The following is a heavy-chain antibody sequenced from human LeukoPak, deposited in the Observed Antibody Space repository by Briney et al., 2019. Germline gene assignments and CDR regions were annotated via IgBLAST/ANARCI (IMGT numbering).Heavy chain of an antibody. J-gene: IGHJ3*02. CDR1: GFTSRNFW. CDR2: IKDDGSDK. Sequence: GGSLRLSCGASGFTSRNFWMNWVRQAPGKGLEWVANIKDDGSDKYYVDSVKGRFTISRDNAKNSLYLQMNNLRAEDTAVYYCARPHNSSLDNAFDIWGQGTRVTVSS. D-gene: IGHD6-13*01. CDR3: ARPHNSSLDNAFDI. V-gene: IGHV3-7*03.